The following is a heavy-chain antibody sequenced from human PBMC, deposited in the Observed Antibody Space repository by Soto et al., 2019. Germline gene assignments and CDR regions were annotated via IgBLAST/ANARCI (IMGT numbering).Heavy chain of an antibody. J-gene: IGHJ4*02. D-gene: IGHD3-10*02. CDR3: TIVRVADSALDH. CDR1: GFIFSNNG. Sequence: GGSLRLSCVGSGFIFSNNGMYWVRQTPGKWLEWVAFMSYDGSDTFYADSVKGRFTISRDNSKNTLFLHMSNLRAEDTAMYYCTIVRVADSALDHWGQGPLVTVSS. CDR2: MSYDGSDT. V-gene: IGHV3-30*02.